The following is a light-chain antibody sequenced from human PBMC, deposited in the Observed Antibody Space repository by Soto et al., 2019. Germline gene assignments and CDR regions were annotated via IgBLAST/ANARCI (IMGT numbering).Light chain of an antibody. J-gene: IGKJ4*01. CDR2: DGS. CDR1: QSVRSSY. Sequence: EIVLTQSLATLYLSPGDRAILSCGANQSVRSSYVAWYQQKAGLAPRLLVYDGSSRASGIPDRFSGSGSGTDFPLTIGRLEPEDFAVYYCQQYDNSAPLSFGGGTKVEMK. CDR3: QQYDNSAPLS. V-gene: IGKV3D-20*01.